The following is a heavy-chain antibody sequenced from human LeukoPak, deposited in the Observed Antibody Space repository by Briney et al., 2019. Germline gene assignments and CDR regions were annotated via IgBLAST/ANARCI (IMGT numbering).Heavy chain of an antibody. CDR2: IIPILGIA. D-gene: IGHD3-16*01. V-gene: IGHV1-69*04. Sequence: SVKVSCKASGGTFSSYAISWVRQAPGQGLEWMGRIIPILGIANYAQKFQGRVTITADKSTSTAYMELSSLRSEDTAVYYCARGFFPGSIIQGYYGMDVWGQGTTVTVSS. CDR3: ARGFFPGSIIQGYYGMDV. J-gene: IGHJ6*02. CDR1: GGTFSSYA.